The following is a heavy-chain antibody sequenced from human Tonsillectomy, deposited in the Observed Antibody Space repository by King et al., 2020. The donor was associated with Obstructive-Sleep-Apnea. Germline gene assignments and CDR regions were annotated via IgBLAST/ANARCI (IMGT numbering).Heavy chain of an antibody. J-gene: IGHJ5*02. D-gene: IGHD3-22*01. CDR1: GGSISSYY. CDR3: ARGRYDSSGYYYSNNWFDP. Sequence: VQLQESGPGLVKPSETLSLTCTVSGGSISSYYWSWIRQPPGKGLEWIWYIYYSGSTNYNPSLESRVTITVDTSKNQFSLKLSSVTAADTAVYYCARGRYDSSGYYYSNNWFDPWGQGTLVTVSS. V-gene: IGHV4-59*01. CDR2: IYYSGST.